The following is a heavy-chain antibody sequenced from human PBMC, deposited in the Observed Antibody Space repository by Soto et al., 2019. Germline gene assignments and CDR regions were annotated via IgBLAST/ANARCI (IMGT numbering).Heavy chain of an antibody. V-gene: IGHV1-3*01. CDR1: RSTFTSDA. Sequence: QAQLVQSGAEVKKPGVSMRVSCKASRSTFTSDAIHWVRQAPGQRLEWMGWIISGNGNTKYSQKFQGRVTITRDTSASTVYMDLSRLGSEDTAVYYCVSGRLQLPIFDNWGQGTLVTVSS. CDR3: VSGRLQLPIFDN. J-gene: IGHJ4*02. D-gene: IGHD1-1*01. CDR2: IISGNGNT.